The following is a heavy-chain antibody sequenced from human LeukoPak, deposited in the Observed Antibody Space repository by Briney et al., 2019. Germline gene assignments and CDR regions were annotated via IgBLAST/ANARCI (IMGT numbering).Heavy chain of an antibody. J-gene: IGHJ4*02. V-gene: IGHV4-39*01. CDR2: IYYSGST. CDR1: GCSISSSSYY. D-gene: IGHD6-13*01. CDR3: ARLSSSRGPCHY. Sequence: PSETLSLTCTVSGCSISSSSYYWGWIRQPPGKGLEWIGIIYYSGSTYYNPSLKSRVTISVDTSKNQFSLKLNSVTAADTAVYYCARLSSSRGPCHYWGQGTLVTVSS.